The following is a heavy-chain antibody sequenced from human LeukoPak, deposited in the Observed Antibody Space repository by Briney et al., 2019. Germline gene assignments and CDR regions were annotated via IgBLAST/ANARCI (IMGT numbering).Heavy chain of an antibody. J-gene: IGHJ4*02. CDR2: ISAYNGNT. CDR3: ARVGITFGGVIEIVDY. CDR1: GYTFTSYG. Sequence: APVKVSCKASGYTFTSYGISWVRQAPGQGLEWMGWISAYNGNTNYAQKLQGRVTMTTDTSTSTAYMELRSLRSDDTAVYYCARVGITFGGVIEIVDYWGQGTLVTVSS. V-gene: IGHV1-18*01. D-gene: IGHD3-16*02.